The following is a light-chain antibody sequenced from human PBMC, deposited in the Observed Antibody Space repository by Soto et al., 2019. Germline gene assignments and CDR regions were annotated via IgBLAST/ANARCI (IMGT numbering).Light chain of an antibody. CDR1: SSDVGYYNY. CDR3: NSYTRTSTLPYV. V-gene: IGLV2-14*01. Sequence: QSALTQPASVSGSPGQSITISCTGTSSDVGYYNYVSWYQQHPGKAPKVLIYEVNRRPSGVSNRFSGSKSGNTASLTISGLQAEDEADYYFNSYTRTSTLPYVFGTGTKLTVL. CDR2: EVN. J-gene: IGLJ1*01.